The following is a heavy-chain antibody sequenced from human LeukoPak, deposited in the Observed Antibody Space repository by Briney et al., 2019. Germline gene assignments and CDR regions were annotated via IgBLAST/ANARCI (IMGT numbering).Heavy chain of an antibody. V-gene: IGHV3-23*01. CDR3: AKDMTTRGAFDI. D-gene: IGHD1-1*01. Sequence: GGSLRLSCAASGFAFSSYVISWVRQAPGKGLEWVSAIGGTGRTYYADPVKGRFTISRDNSKNTVFLQMNSLRAEDTAIFYCAKDMTTRGAFDIWGQGTMVTVSS. J-gene: IGHJ3*02. CDR1: GFAFSSYV. CDR2: IGGTGRT.